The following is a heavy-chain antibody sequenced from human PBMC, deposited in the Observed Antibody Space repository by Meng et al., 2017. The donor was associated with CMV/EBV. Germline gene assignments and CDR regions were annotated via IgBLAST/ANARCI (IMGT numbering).Heavy chain of an antibody. CDR2: INPNSGGT. Sequence: VERGQSGCEVKEPGASVKVACKASGYTFTGYYMHWVRQAPGQGLEWTGWINPNSGGTNYAQKFQGRVTMTRDTSISTAYMELSRLRSDDTAVYYCATYIGNYINWYFDLWGRGTLVTVSS. V-gene: IGHV1-2*02. CDR3: ATYIGNYINWYFDL. J-gene: IGHJ2*01. D-gene: IGHD1-7*01. CDR1: GYTFTGYY.